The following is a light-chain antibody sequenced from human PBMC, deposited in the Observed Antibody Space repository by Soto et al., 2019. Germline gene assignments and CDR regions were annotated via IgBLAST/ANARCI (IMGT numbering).Light chain of an antibody. Sequence: QSVLTQPPSVSGAPGQRVTISCTGNSSNIGAGFDVHWYQQLPGTAPKLLIFGNTNRPSGVPDRFSGSKSGTSASLAINGLQPEDEADYYCQSYDSRLRGSGVFGGGTKLTVL. J-gene: IGLJ3*02. CDR3: QSYDSRLRGSGV. CDR2: GNT. CDR1: SSNIGAGFD. V-gene: IGLV1-40*01.